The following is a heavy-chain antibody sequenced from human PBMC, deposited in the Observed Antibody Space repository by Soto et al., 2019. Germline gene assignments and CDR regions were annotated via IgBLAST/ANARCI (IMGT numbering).Heavy chain of an antibody. Sequence: ASVKVSCKASGYTFTSYAMHWVRQAPGQRLEWMGWINAGNGNTKYSQKFQGRVIITRDTSASTAYMELSSLRSEDTAVYYCASHDSSGYYYAPGDYWGQGTLVTVSS. D-gene: IGHD3-22*01. CDR1: GYTFTSYA. CDR2: INAGNGNT. CDR3: ASHDSSGYYYAPGDY. J-gene: IGHJ4*02. V-gene: IGHV1-3*01.